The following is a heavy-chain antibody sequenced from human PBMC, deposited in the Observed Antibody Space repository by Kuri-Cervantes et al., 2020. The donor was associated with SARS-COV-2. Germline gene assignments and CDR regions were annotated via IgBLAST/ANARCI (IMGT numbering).Heavy chain of an antibody. CDR2: ITNEGADT. V-gene: IGHV3-23*01. Sequence: GESLKISCAGSGFTFSSFAMAWVRQAPGKGLEWISDITNEGADTYFADSVKGRFTISRGNSKYSLTLQMSSLRAEDTAIYYCARWGVYYFDYWGQGTLVTVSS. D-gene: IGHD3-16*01. CDR1: GFTFSSFA. J-gene: IGHJ4*02. CDR3: ARWGVYYFDY.